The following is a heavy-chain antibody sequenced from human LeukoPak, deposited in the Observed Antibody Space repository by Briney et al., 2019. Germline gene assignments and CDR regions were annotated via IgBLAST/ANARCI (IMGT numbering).Heavy chain of an antibody. CDR3: AKIQVPRRTYYYGMDV. Sequence: GGSLRLSCAASGFTFDDYTMHWVRQAPGKGLEWVSLISWDGRSTNYVDSVKGRFTISRDNSKNSLYLQMNSLRTEDTALYYCAKIQVPRRTYYYGMDVWGQGTTVTVSS. D-gene: IGHD1-1*01. V-gene: IGHV3-43*01. CDR2: ISWDGRST. CDR1: GFTFDDYT. J-gene: IGHJ6*02.